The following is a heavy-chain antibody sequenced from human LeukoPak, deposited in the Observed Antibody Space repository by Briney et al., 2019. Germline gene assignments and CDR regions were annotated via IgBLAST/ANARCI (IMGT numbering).Heavy chain of an antibody. D-gene: IGHD5-12*01. V-gene: IGHV3-33*01. Sequence: GGSLRLSCAVSGFTFSSYGMHWVRQAPGKGLEWVAVIWYDGSNKYYADSVKGRFTISRDNSKNTLYLQMNSLRAEDTAVYYCARNSRYSGYDWGDYYYYGMDVWGQGTTVTVSS. CDR2: IWYDGSNK. CDR1: GFTFSSYG. CDR3: ARNSRYSGYDWGDYYYYGMDV. J-gene: IGHJ6*02.